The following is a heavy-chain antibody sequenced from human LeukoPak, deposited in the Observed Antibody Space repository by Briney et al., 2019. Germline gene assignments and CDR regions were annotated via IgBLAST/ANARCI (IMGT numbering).Heavy chain of an antibody. Sequence: GGSLRLSCAASGFTFSSYAMHWVRQAPGKGLEWVAVISYDGSNKYYADSVKGRFTISRDNSKNTLYLQMNSLRAEDTALYYCARVLRLYSRTGGFDYWGQGTLVTVSS. D-gene: IGHD6-13*01. CDR3: ARVLRLYSRTGGFDY. V-gene: IGHV3-30-3*01. J-gene: IGHJ4*02. CDR1: GFTFSSYA. CDR2: ISYDGSNK.